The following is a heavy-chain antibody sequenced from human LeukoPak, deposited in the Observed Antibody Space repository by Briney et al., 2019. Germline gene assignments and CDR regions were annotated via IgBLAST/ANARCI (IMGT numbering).Heavy chain of an antibody. CDR2: IYYSGST. CDR1: GGSISSYY. CDR3: ARAPRSGWHRVPDAFDI. D-gene: IGHD6-19*01. J-gene: IGHJ3*02. Sequence: SETLSLTCTVSGGSISSYYWSWIRQPPGKGLEWIGYIYYSGSTNYNPSLKSRVTISVDTSKNQFSLKLSSVTAADTAVYYCARAPRSGWHRVPDAFDIWGQGTMVTVSS. V-gene: IGHV4-59*08.